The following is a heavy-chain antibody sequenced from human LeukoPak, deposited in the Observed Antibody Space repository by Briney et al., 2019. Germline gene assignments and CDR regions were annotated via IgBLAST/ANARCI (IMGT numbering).Heavy chain of an antibody. D-gene: IGHD3-16*01. V-gene: IGHV4-59*01. CDR1: GGSISSYY. CDR2: IYYSGST. J-gene: IGHJ4*02. CDR3: ARWGVYPDEGFDY. Sequence: SETLSLTCTVSGGSISSYYWRWIRQPPGKGLEWIGYIYYSGSTNYNPSLKSPVTISVDTSKNQFSLKLSSVTAADTAVYYCARWGVYPDEGFDYWGQGTLVTVSS.